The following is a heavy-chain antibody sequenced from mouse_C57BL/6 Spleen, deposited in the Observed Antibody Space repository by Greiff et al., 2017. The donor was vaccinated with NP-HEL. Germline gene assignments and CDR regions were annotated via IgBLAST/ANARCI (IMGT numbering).Heavy chain of an antibody. CDR2: IDPENGDT. V-gene: IGHV14-4*01. CDR3: TTDYYGSEIYCDY. CDR1: GFNIKDDY. D-gene: IGHD1-1*01. Sequence: VQLQQSGAELVRPGASVKLSCTASGFNIKDDYMHWVKQRPEQGLEWIGWIDPENGDTEYASKFQGKATITADTSSNTAYLQLSSLTSEDTAVYYCTTDYYGSEIYCDYWGQGTTRTVSS. J-gene: IGHJ2*01.